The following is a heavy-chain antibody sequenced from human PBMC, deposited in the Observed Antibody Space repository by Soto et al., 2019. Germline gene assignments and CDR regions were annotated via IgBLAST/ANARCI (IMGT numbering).Heavy chain of an antibody. D-gene: IGHD6-13*01. CDR2: IIPMFGTP. J-gene: IGHJ4*02. CDR3: VRDSGAKLSSS. CDR1: GGTLNSQS. V-gene: IGHV1-69*01. Sequence: QVQVFQSGAEVKKPGSSVRVSCKVSGGTLNSQSITWVRQAPGQGLEWMGGIIPMFGTPTDAQKFRGRVTITADESARTSYMELRSLKSQDTAVYYCVRDSGAKLSSSWGQGTLVTVSS.